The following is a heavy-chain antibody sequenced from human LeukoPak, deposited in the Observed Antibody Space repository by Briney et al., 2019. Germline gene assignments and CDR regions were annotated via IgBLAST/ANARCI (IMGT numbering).Heavy chain of an antibody. CDR2: IRSDGSIT. CDR3: ASERSDYGGNFDY. D-gene: IGHD4-23*01. J-gene: IGHJ4*02. CDR1: GFTFSSYW. Sequence: PGGSLRLSCAATGFTFSSYWMHWVRQAPGKGLVWVSRIRSDGSITSYADSVKGRFTISRDNAKNTLYLQMNSLRAEDTAVYYCASERSDYGGNFDYWGQGTLVTVSS. V-gene: IGHV3-74*01.